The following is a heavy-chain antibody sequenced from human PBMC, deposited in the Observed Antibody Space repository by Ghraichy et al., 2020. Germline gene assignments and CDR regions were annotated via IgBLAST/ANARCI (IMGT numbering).Heavy chain of an antibody. D-gene: IGHD1-26*01. V-gene: IGHV3-74*01. CDR3: ARESGGTSYNWFDP. CDR1: GFTFNNYW. Sequence: LSLTCAASGFTFNNYWMHWVRQAPGKGPVWVSRIKSDGSSTSYADSVKGRFTISRDNAKNTLYLQMNSLRAEDTAVYYCARESGGTSYNWFDPWGQGTLVTVSS. J-gene: IGHJ5*02. CDR2: IKSDGSST.